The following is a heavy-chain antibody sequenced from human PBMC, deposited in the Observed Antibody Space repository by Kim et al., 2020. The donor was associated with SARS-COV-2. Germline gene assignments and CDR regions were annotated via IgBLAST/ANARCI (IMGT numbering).Heavy chain of an antibody. CDR1: GGSFSGYY. CDR3: ARNNKVRGVIIRDYYYGMDV. Sequence: SETLSLTCAVYGGSFSGYYWSWIRQPPGKGLEWIGEINHSGSTNYNPSLKSRVTISVDTSKNQFSLKLSSVTAADTAVYYCARNNKVRGVIIRDYYYGMDVWGQGTTVTVSS. V-gene: IGHV4-34*01. CDR2: INHSGST. D-gene: IGHD3-10*01. J-gene: IGHJ6*02.